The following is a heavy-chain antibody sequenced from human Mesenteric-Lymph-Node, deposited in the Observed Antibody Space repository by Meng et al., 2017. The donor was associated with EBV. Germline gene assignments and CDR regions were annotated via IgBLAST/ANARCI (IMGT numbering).Heavy chain of an antibody. CDR2: IYHFGSP. J-gene: IGHJ4*02. V-gene: IGHV4-30-2*01. Sequence: QLQPQASGPGLVKPSQTLSLTCAVSGGSVSSGGYSWSWIRQPPGKGLEWIGYIYHFGSPNYNPSLKSRVTISVDRSKNQFSLNLTSMTAADTAVYYCARRGIAEGFDFWGQGTLVTVSS. CDR1: GGSVSSGGYS. CDR3: ARRGIAEGFDF.